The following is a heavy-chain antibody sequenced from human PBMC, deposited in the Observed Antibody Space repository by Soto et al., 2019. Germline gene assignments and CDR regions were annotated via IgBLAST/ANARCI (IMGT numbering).Heavy chain of an antibody. CDR3: ATHMVRGAYYYYGMDV. Sequence: ASVKVSCKASGYTFTSYDMNWVRQATGQGLEWMGWMNPNSGNTGYAQKFQGRVTMTRNTSISTAYMALSSLRSEDTAVYYCATHMVRGAYYYYGMDVWGQGTKATVSS. CDR2: MNPNSGNT. V-gene: IGHV1-8*01. J-gene: IGHJ6*02. CDR1: GYTFTSYD. D-gene: IGHD3-10*01.